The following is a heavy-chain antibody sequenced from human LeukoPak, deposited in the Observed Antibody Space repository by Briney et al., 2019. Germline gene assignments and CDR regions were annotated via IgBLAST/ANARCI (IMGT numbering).Heavy chain of an antibody. D-gene: IGHD2-15*01. J-gene: IGHJ5*02. V-gene: IGHV4-39*02. CDR2: IYYSGST. CDR1: GGSISSSSYY. Sequence: PSETLSLTCTVSGGSISSSSYYWGWIRQPPGKGLEWIGSIYYSGSTYYNPSLKSRVTISVDTSKNQFSLKLSSVTPEDTAVYYCARDLGVALYNWFDPWGQGTLVTVSS. CDR3: ARDLGVALYNWFDP.